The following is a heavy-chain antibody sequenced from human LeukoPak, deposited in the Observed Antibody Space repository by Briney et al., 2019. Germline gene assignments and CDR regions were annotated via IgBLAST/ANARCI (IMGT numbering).Heavy chain of an antibody. Sequence: PGGSPRLSCEASGFTFTSHWTHWVRQAPGKGLVWVSRINSDGSSTSYADSVKGRFTISRDSAKNTLYLQMNSLRDKDTAVYYCARGSTISQNPLFDYWGQGTLVTVSS. D-gene: IGHD5/OR15-5a*01. CDR3: ARGSTISQNPLFDY. V-gene: IGHV3-74*01. CDR1: GFTFTSHW. J-gene: IGHJ4*02. CDR2: INSDGSST.